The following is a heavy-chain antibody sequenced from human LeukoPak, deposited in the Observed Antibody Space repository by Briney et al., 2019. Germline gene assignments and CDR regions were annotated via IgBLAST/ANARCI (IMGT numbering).Heavy chain of an antibody. CDR3: ARGGHIVVVVAATHGMDV. CDR2: INHSGST. CDR1: GGSFSGYY. J-gene: IGHJ6*02. Sequence: SETLSLTCAVYGGSFSGYYWSWIRQPPGKGLEWIGEINHSGSTNYIPSLKSRVTISVDTSKNQFSLKLSSVTAADTAVYYCARGGHIVVVVAATHGMDVWGQGTTVTVSS. V-gene: IGHV4-34*01. D-gene: IGHD2-15*01.